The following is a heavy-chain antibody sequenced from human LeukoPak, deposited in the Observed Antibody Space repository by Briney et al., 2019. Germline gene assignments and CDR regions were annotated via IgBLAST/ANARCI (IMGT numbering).Heavy chain of an antibody. CDR1: GFTVSSNY. CDR3: AKVESWELLGDAFDI. V-gene: IGHV3-66*01. J-gene: IGHJ3*02. D-gene: IGHD1-26*01. Sequence: QSGGSLRLSCAASGFTVSSNYMSWVRQAPGKGLEWVSVIYSGGSTYYADSVKGRFTISRDNSKNTLYLQMNSLRAEDTAVYYCAKVESWELLGDAFDIWGQGTMVTVSS. CDR2: IYSGGST.